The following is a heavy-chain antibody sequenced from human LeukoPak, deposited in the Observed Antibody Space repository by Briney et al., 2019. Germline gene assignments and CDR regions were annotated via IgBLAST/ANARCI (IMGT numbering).Heavy chain of an antibody. D-gene: IGHD2-2*01. Sequence: GGSLRLSCAASGFSSSNCAMTWVRQAPGKGLEWVSSISDSAGATYYADSVRGRFTISRDNSGSTLYLQMNSLRADDTAVYYCAKGGSTAWTAVDYWGQGTLVTVSS. CDR2: ISDSAGAT. V-gene: IGHV3-23*01. CDR1: GFSSSNCA. CDR3: AKGGSTAWTAVDY. J-gene: IGHJ4*02.